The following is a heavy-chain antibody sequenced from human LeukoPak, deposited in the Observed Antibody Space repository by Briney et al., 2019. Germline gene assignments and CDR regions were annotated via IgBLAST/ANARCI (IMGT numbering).Heavy chain of an antibody. J-gene: IGHJ4*02. Sequence: GGSLRLSCSASGFIFSGYWMSWVRQAPGKGLEWVAIMKEDGTEIYYVDSVEGRLTISRDNAKKPVYLQMNSLRAEDTALYFCVRGAGFLLDYWGQGTLVIVSS. V-gene: IGHV3-7*01. CDR3: VRGAGFLLDY. D-gene: IGHD3-9*01. CDR1: GFIFSGYW. CDR2: MKEDGTEI.